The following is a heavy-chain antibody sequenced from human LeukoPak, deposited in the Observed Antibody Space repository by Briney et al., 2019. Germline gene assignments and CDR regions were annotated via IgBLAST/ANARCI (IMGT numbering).Heavy chain of an antibody. Sequence: PSGTLSLTCAVSGDSISSSNWWNWVRQPPGKGLEWICVIYHSGSTNYNPSLKSRATISVDKTKHQFSLKLSSVTAADTAVYYCARVNGDADYDGLTLLKDPAPPIAYWGQGTLVTASS. V-gene: IGHV4-4*02. CDR2: IYHSGST. D-gene: IGHD4-23*01. CDR1: GDSISSSNW. CDR3: ARVNGDADYDGLTLLKDPAPPIAY. J-gene: IGHJ4*02.